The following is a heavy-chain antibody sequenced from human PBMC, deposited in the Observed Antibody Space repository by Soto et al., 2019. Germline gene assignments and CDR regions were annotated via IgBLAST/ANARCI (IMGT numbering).Heavy chain of an antibody. Sequence: PGGSLRLSCAASGFTFSRYGLHWVRQAPCKVLEWVAVISYDGSNKYYADYVKGRFTISRDNSKNTLYLQMNSLRAEDTAVYYCAKSGGDIVGAPGWFDPWGQGTLVTVSS. CDR3: AKSGGDIVGAPGWFDP. D-gene: IGHD1-26*01. CDR1: GFTFSRYG. V-gene: IGHV3-30*18. J-gene: IGHJ5*02. CDR2: ISYDGSNK.